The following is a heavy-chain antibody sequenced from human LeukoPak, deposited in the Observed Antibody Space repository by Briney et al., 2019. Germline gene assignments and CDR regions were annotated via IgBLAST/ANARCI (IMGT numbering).Heavy chain of an antibody. V-gene: IGHV4-34*01. CDR2: INHSGST. CDR3: ARGLTYYYDSSGYFDAFDI. J-gene: IGHJ3*02. Sequence: SETLSLTCAVYGGSFSGYYWSWIRKPPGKGLEWIGEINHSGSTNYNPSLKSRVTISVDTSKNQFSLKLSSVTAADTAVYYCARGLTYYYDSSGYFDAFDIWGQGTMVTVSS. CDR1: GGSFSGYY. D-gene: IGHD3-22*01.